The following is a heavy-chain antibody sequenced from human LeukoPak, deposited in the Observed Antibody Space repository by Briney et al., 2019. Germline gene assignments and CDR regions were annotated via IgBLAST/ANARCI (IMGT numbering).Heavy chain of an antibody. CDR3: AVLQLWANVFDV. J-gene: IGHJ3*01. D-gene: IGHD3-16*01. Sequence: GESLKISCKAYGYNFDSFWIGWVRQMPGKGLEWMGIIYPGASETRYSPSFQGQVTMSADKSINTAYLQWSSLKASDTAIYYCAVLQLWANVFDVWGQGAMVTVTS. V-gene: IGHV5-51*01. CDR2: IYPGASET. CDR1: GYNFDSFW.